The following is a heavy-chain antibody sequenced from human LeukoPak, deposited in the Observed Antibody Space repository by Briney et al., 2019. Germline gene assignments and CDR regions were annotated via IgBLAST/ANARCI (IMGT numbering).Heavy chain of an antibody. CDR2: ITSSGATT. V-gene: IGHV3-23*01. D-gene: IGHD5-24*01. Sequence: PSLCCASAGFIISTYAISWFLQPPGREVQWGLAITSSGATTYYADSVKGRFTISRDTSKNTLYLQMNSLTAEDSAVYYCAKEFIAGDGHVDCDSWGQGALVTVSS. CDR3: AKEFIAGDGHVDCDS. J-gene: IGHJ4*02. CDR1: GFIISTYA.